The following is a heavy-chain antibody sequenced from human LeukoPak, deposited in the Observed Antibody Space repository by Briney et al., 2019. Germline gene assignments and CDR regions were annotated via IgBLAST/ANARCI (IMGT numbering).Heavy chain of an antibody. J-gene: IGHJ1*01. CDR2: ISGSGGST. CDR3: AKEYSSSLVEYFQH. V-gene: IGHV3-23*01. D-gene: IGHD6-13*01. Sequence: GGTLRLSCAASGFTFSSYGMSWVRQAPGKGLEWVSAISGSGGSTYYADSVKGRFTISRDNSKNTLYLQMNSLRAEDTAVYYCAKEYSSSLVEYFQHWGQGTLVTVSS. CDR1: GFTFSSYG.